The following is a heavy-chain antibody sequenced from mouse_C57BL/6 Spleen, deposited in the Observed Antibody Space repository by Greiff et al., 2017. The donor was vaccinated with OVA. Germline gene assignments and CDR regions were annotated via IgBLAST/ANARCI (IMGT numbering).Heavy chain of an antibody. CDR1: GFTFTDYY. CDR3: ARSFDGYFPWFAY. V-gene: IGHV7-3*01. D-gene: IGHD2-3*01. J-gene: IGHJ3*01. CDR2: IRNKANGYTT. Sequence: EVKLVESGGGLVQPGGSLSLSCAASGFTFTDYYMSWVRQPPGKALEWLGFIRNKANGYTTEYSASVKGRFTISRDNSQSILYLQMNALRAEDSATYYCARSFDGYFPWFAYWGQGTLVTVSA.